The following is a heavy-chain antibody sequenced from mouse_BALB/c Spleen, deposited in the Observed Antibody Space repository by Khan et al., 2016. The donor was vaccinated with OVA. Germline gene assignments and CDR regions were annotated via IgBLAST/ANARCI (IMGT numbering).Heavy chain of an antibody. J-gene: IGHJ2*01. CDR3: ARRGLRWDFDY. D-gene: IGHD1-1*01. Sequence: VQLVESGAELAKPGASVKMSCKASGYTFINYWILWVKQRPGQGLEWIGYINPSTGYTEYNQNFKDKATLTADKSSSTAYMQLSSLTSEDSAVYYCARRGLRWDFDYWGQGTTLTVS. CDR2: INPSTGYT. V-gene: IGHV1-7*01. CDR1: GYTFINYW.